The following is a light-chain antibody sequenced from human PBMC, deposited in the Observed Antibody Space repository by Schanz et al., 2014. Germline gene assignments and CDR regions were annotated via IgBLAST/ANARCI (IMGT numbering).Light chain of an antibody. J-gene: IGKJ1*01. CDR1: QSVGSNY. V-gene: IGKV3-20*01. Sequence: DIVLTQSPGTLSLSPGERATLSCRASQSVGSNYLAWYQQTPGQAPRLLISGASSRATGIPDRFSGSGSGTDFTLTISRLEPEDSAVYYCQQYNIWPPWTFGQGTKVEIK. CDR3: QQYNIWPPWT. CDR2: GAS.